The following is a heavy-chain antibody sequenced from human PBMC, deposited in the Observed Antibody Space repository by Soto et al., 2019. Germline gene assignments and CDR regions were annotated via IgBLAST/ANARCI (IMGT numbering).Heavy chain of an antibody. J-gene: IGHJ6*02. CDR1: GYSFTSYW. V-gene: IGHV5-10-1*01. D-gene: IGHD6-13*01. Sequence: PGESLMISCKGSGYSFTSYWISWVRQMPGKGLEWMGRIDPSDSYTNYSPSFQGHVTISADKSISTAYLQWSSLKASDTAMYYCARHRYSSRLPYSYGMDVWAKGPRSPSP. CDR2: IDPSDSYT. CDR3: ARHRYSSRLPYSYGMDV.